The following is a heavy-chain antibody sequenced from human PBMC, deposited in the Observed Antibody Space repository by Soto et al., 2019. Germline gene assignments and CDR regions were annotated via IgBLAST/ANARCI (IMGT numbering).Heavy chain of an antibody. CDR1: GFTFSSYW. CDR2: ISTDGSST. CDR3: ERGETRHSSLSVY. D-gene: IGHD6-6*01. J-gene: IGHJ4*02. Sequence: EVQLVESGGGLVQPGGSLRLSCAASGFTFSSYWMHWVRQPPGKGLVWVSRISTDGSSTSYADSVKGRFTISRDNAENTLYLQMNSLTAEDTAVYYCERGETRHSSLSVYWGQGTLVTVAS. V-gene: IGHV3-74*01.